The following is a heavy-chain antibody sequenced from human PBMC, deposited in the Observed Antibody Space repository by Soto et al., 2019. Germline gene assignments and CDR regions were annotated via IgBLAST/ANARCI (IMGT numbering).Heavy chain of an antibody. V-gene: IGHV3-7*01. D-gene: IGHD6-19*01. CDR2: IKQDGSEK. CDR3: ARGIAVAGTAVFDY. J-gene: IGHJ4*02. Sequence: GESLKISCAASGFTFSSYWMSWVRQAPGKGLEWVANIKQDGSEKYYVDSVKGRFTISRDNAKNSLYLQMNSLRAEDTAVYFCARGIAVAGTAVFDYWGQGILVTVSS. CDR1: GFTFSSYW.